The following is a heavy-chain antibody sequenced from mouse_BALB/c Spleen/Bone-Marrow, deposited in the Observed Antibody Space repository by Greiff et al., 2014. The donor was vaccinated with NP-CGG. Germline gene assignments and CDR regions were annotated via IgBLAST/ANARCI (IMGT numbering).Heavy chain of an antibody. CDR1: GYTFTSYW. D-gene: IGHD1-1*01. V-gene: IGHV1-5*01. CDR3: TRSYERYYAMDY. J-gene: IGHJ4*01. CDR2: IYPGNSDT. Sequence: DVQLQESGTVLARPGASVKMSCKASGYTFTSYWMHWVKQRPGQGLEWISAIYPGNSDTSYNQKFKGKAKLTAVTSTSTAYMELSSLTNEDSAVYYCTRSYERYYAMDYWGQGTSVTVSS.